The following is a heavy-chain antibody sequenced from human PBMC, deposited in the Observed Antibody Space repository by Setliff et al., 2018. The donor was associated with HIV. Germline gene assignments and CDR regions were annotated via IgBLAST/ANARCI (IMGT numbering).Heavy chain of an antibody. D-gene: IGHD3-22*01. Sequence: GGSLRLSCAASGFTVSSNYMSWVRQAPGKGLEWVSYISSSGSTIYYADSVKGRFTISRDNAKNSLYLQMNSLRAEDTAVYYCARGYYDSSGYYNALLWGQGTLVTVSS. J-gene: IGHJ4*02. V-gene: IGHV3-11*04. CDR1: GFTVSSNY. CDR2: ISSSGSTI. CDR3: ARGYYDSSGYYNALL.